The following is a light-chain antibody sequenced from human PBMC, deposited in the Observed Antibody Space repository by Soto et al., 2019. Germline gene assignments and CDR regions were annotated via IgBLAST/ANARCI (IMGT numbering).Light chain of an antibody. J-gene: IGLJ1*01. Sequence: QSVLTQPPSASGSPGQSVTISCTGTSSDVGGYNFVSWYQQHSGKAPKLMIYEVNKRPSGVPDRFSGSKSGNTASLAVSGLQAEDEADYYCSSYAGIDILYVFGTGTKVTVL. CDR1: SSDVGGYNF. V-gene: IGLV2-8*01. CDR3: SSYAGIDILYV. CDR2: EVN.